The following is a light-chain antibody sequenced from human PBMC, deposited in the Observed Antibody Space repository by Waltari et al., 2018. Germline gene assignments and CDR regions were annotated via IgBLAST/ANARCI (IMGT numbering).Light chain of an antibody. J-gene: IGLJ1*01. CDR2: QDR. CDR1: MLPKKY. V-gene: IGLV3-27*01. Sequence: SSELTQPSSVSVSPGQTARITCSGDMLPKKYTRWFQQKPGQAPVLVLYQDRARPSGTPGRVSGSSSGTTVTLTISGAQVEDEADYYCYSTTDNNLGVFGPGTRVTVL. CDR3: YSTTDNNLGV.